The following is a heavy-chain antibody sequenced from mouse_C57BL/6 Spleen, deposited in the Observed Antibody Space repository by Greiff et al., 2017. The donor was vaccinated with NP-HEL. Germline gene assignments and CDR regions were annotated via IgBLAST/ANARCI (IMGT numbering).Heavy chain of an antibody. J-gene: IGHJ2*01. CDR3: ARSGNYVDY. V-gene: IGHV1-69*01. CDR1: GYTFTSYW. Sequence: QVQLQQSGAELVMPGASVKLSCKASGYTFTSYWMHWVKQRPGQGLEWIGEIDPSDSYTNYNQKFKGKSTLTVDKSSSTAYMQLSSLTSEDSAVYYCARSGNYVDYWGQGTTLTVSS. CDR2: IDPSDSYT.